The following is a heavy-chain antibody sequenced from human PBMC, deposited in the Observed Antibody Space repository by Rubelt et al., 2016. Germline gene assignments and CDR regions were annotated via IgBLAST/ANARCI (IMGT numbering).Heavy chain of an antibody. CDR1: GFTFSSYD. V-gene: IGHV3-33*08. J-gene: IGHJ4*02. D-gene: IGHD1-7*01. CDR2: IWYDGSNK. Sequence: QVQLVESGGGLVKPGGSLRLSCAASGFTFSSYDMHWVRQAPGKGLEWVAVIWYDGSNKYYADSVKGRFTISRDNSKNKLHLQMNSLRAEDTAVYYCARGNYGFVRSLDYWGQGTLVTVSS. CDR3: ARGNYGFVRSLDY.